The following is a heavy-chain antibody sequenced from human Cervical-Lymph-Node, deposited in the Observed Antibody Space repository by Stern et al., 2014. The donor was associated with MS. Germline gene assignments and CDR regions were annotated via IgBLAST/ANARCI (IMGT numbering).Heavy chain of an antibody. Sequence: QITLKESGPTLVKPTQTLTLTCTCSGFSLNTDGVGVGWIRQPPGKALEWLAVIFWDDDVRYSTYLMSRISLSNNTHPTHVVLTMANMAPVDTATYYCAHTTLTFYEAYGLDVWGQGTTVTVSS. CDR2: IFWDDDV. CDR3: AHTTLTFYEAYGLDV. CDR1: GFSLNTDGVG. D-gene: IGHD5/OR15-5a*01. J-gene: IGHJ6*02. V-gene: IGHV2-5*02.